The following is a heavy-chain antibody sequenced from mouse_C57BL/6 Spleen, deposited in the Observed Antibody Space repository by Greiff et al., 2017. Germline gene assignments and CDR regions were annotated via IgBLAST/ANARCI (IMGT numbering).Heavy chain of an antibody. CDR1: GYSFTDYN. D-gene: IGHD2-3*01. J-gene: IGHJ4*01. V-gene: IGHV1-39*01. Sequence: EVKLVESGPELVKPGASVEISCKASGYSFTDYNMNWVKQSNGKSLEWIGVINPNYGTTSYNQKFKGKATLTVDQSSSTAYMQLNSLTSEDSAVYYCARGLLENAMDYWGQGTSVTVSS. CDR2: INPNYGTT. CDR3: ARGLLENAMDY.